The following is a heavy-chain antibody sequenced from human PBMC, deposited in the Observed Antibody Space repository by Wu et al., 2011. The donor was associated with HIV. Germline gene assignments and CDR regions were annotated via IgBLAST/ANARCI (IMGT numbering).Heavy chain of an antibody. CDR1: GYTFSSYG. D-gene: IGHD5-12*01. CDR3: AXDPPGYPYFFDY. V-gene: IGHV1-18*01. J-gene: IGHJ4*02. Sequence: QVQLVQSGAEVKKPGASVKVSCKVSGYTFSSYGISWVRQAPGQGLEWMAWISTYNGNTNYAQNFQGRVTMTTDTSTSTAYMELRSLRSDDTAVYFCAXDPPGYPYFFDYWGQGTLVTVS. CDR2: ISTYNGNT.